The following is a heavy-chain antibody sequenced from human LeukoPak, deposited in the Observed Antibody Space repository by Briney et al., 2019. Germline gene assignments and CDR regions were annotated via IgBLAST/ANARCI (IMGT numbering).Heavy chain of an antibody. Sequence: ASVKVSCKTSGYTFARYPIHWVRQAPGRGLEWMGWINTNTGSPTYAQAFAGRFVFSLDTSVTTAYLQISSLRSADTAVYYCARVGRLDYGDYLAYWGPGNRITVSS. V-gene: IGHV7-4-1*02. J-gene: IGHJ4*02. CDR3: ARVGRLDYGDYLAY. CDR2: INTNTGSP. CDR1: GYTFARYP. D-gene: IGHD4-17*01.